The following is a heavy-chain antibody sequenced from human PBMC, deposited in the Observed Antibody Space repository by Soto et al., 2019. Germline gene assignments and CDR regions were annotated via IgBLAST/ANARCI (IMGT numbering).Heavy chain of an antibody. J-gene: IGHJ6*02. Sequence: LSLTCAVSGGSISSSNWLSWVRQPPGKGLEWIGEIYHSGSTNYNPSLKSRVTISVDKSKNQFSLKLSSVTAADTAVYYCARDSTPNDSSGWPYYYYGMDVWGQGTTVTVSS. CDR3: ARDSTPNDSSGWPYYYYGMDV. CDR1: GGSISSSNW. V-gene: IGHV4-4*02. CDR2: IYHSGST. D-gene: IGHD6-19*01.